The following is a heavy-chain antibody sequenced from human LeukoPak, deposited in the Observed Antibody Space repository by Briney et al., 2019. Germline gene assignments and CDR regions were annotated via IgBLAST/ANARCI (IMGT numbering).Heavy chain of an antibody. CDR2: MNPNSGNT. Sequence: ASVKVSCKASGYTFTSYDISWVRQATGQGLEWTGWMNPNSGNTGYAQKFQGRVTITRNTSISTDYMELSSLRSEDTAVYYCARGRMGSGSPYNWFDPWGQGTLVTVSS. CDR3: ARGRMGSGSPYNWFDP. CDR1: GYTFTSYD. J-gene: IGHJ5*02. D-gene: IGHD1-26*01. V-gene: IGHV1-8*03.